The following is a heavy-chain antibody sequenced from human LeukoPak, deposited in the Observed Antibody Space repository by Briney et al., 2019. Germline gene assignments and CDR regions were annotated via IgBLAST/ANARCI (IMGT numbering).Heavy chain of an antibody. V-gene: IGHV3-23*01. J-gene: IGHJ6*02. Sequence: GGSLRLSCAASGFTFSSYAMSWVRQAPGKGLEWVSAISGSGGSTYYADSVKGRFTISRDNSKNTLYLQMGSLRAEDMAVYYCARGFGRYYYYGMDVWGQGTTVTVSS. CDR1: GFTFSSYA. CDR2: ISGSGGST. D-gene: IGHD3-10*01. CDR3: ARGFGRYYYYGMDV.